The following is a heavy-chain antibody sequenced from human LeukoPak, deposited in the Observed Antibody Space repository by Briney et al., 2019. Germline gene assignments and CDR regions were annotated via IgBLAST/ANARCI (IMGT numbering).Heavy chain of an antibody. D-gene: IGHD3-10*01. V-gene: IGHV3-7*01. CDR2: IKRDEGEK. Sequence: PGGSLRLSCAASGFTFSDYEMNWVRQAPGKGLEWVANIKRDEGEKYYVDSVKGRFTVSRDNAKNSLYLQMDSLRAEDTAVYYCLRYYTRHSWYFDVWGRGTLVTVPS. J-gene: IGHJ2*01. CDR3: LRYYTRHSWYFDV. CDR1: GFTFSDYE.